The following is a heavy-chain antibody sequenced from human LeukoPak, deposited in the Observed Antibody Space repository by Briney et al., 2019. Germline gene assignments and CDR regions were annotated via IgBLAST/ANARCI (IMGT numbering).Heavy chain of an antibody. J-gene: IGHJ6*02. V-gene: IGHV3-23*01. Sequence: GGSLRLSCAASGFTFSTYAMSWVRQAPGKGLEWVSTLTGSGHSTYYADSVQGRFTISRDNFKNTLFLQMSSLRADDTAVYYCAKVLVRGVNDVWGQGTTVTVSS. CDR3: AKVLVRGVNDV. CDR1: GFTFSTYA. D-gene: IGHD3-10*01. CDR2: LTGSGHST.